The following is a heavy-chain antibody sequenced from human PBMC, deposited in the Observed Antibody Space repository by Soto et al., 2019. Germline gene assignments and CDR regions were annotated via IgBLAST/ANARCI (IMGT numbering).Heavy chain of an antibody. Sequence: QVHLVESGGGVVQPGRSLRLSCAASGFMCSSHGMHWIRQAPGKGLEWVAVIWYDGSNKYYADSVKGRFTISRDNSKNTLYLQMNSLRVEDTAVYYCGPDTLDYWGQGTLVTVSS. V-gene: IGHV3-33*01. CDR2: IWYDGSNK. CDR1: GFMCSSHG. J-gene: IGHJ4*02. CDR3: GPDTLDY.